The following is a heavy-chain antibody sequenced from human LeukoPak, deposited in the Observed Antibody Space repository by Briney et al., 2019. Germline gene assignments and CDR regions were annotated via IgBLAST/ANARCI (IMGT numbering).Heavy chain of an antibody. CDR1: GLIFSSYG. CDR3: AKPVIPSAYQGTYYMDV. CDR2: IRHDESKT. D-gene: IGHD3-16*01. V-gene: IGHV3-30*02. Sequence: GGSLRLSCAASGLIFSSYGMHWVRQPPGEGLEWVAYIRHDESKTFYADSVKGRFTISRDNSKNTLYLPMHSLRAEDTALYYCAKPVIPSAYQGTYYMDVWGKGTTVTVSS. J-gene: IGHJ6*03.